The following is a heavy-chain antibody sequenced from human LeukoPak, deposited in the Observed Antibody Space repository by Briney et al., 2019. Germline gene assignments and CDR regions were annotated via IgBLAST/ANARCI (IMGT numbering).Heavy chain of an antibody. V-gene: IGHV4-59*01. D-gene: IGHD6-19*01. J-gene: IGHJ4*02. CDR1: GGSISSYY. CDR2: IYYSGST. CDR3: ARTPYSSGWLVDY. Sequence: SETLSLTCTVSGGSISSYYWSWIRQPPGKGLEWIGYIYYSGSTNYNPSLKSRVTISVDTSKNQFSLKLSSVTAADTAVYYCARTPYSSGWLVDYWGQGTLVTVSS.